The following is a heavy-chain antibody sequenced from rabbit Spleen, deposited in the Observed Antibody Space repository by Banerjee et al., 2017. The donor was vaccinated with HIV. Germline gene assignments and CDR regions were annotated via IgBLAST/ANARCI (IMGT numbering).Heavy chain of an antibody. J-gene: IGHJ4*01. D-gene: IGHD7-1*01. CDR1: GFSFSEKAV. Sequence: QEQLVESGGGLVQPEGSLTLTCTASGFSFSEKAVMCWVRQAPGKGLTWIACINVVTGKAVYASWAKGRFTFSRTSSTTVTLQMTSLTAADTATYFCARETWGSTGNYGLWGPGTLVTVS. CDR2: INVVTGKA. CDR3: ARETWGSTGNYGL. V-gene: IGHV1S45*01.